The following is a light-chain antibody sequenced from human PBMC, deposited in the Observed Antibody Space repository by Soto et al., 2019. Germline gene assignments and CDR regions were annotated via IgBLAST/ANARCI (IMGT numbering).Light chain of an antibody. CDR3: QQYGSSSWT. CDR2: GAS. V-gene: IGKV3-20*01. Sequence: EIVMTQSPATLSVSPGERATLCCRASQTLSTNSLAWYQQRLGQTPRLLIYGASSRATGIPDRFSGSGSGTDFTLTISRLEPEDFAVYYCQQYGSSSWTFGQGTKVDIK. CDR1: QTLSTNS. J-gene: IGKJ1*01.